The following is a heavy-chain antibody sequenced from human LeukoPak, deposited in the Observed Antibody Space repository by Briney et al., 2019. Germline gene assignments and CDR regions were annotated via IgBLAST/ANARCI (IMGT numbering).Heavy chain of an antibody. J-gene: IGHJ3*02. V-gene: IGHV4-34*01. CDR1: GGSFSGYY. CDR3: ARGGPSGYGKLYAFDI. Sequence: SETLSLTCAVYGGSFSGYYWSWIRQPPGKGLEWIGYIYHSGSTYYNPSLKSRVTISVDRSKNQFSLKLSSVTAADTAVYYCARGGPSGYGKLYAFDIWGQGTMVTVSS. CDR2: IYHSGST. D-gene: IGHD5-12*01.